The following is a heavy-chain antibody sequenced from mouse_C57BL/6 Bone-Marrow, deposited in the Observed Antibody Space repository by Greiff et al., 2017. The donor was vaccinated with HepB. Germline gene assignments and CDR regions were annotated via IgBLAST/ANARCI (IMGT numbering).Heavy chain of an antibody. J-gene: IGHJ2*01. Sequence: DVMLVESGGGLVKPGGSLKLSCAASGFTFSSYAMSWVRQTPEKRQEWVATISDGGSYTYYPDNVKGRFTISRDNAKNNLYLQMSHLKSEDTAMYYCARDGTVVASDYWGQGTTLTVSS. CDR2: ISDGGSYT. CDR3: ARDGTVVASDY. D-gene: IGHD1-1*01. V-gene: IGHV5-4*01. CDR1: GFTFSSYA.